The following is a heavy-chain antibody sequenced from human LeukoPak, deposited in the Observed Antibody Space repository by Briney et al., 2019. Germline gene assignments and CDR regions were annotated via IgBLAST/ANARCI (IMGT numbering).Heavy chain of an antibody. CDR2: IYYSGST. D-gene: IGHD4-11*01. CDR1: GGSISGSSYY. Sequence: PLETLSLTCTVSGGSISGSSYYWGWIRQPPGKGLEWIGSIYYSGSTNYNPSLKSRVTISVDKSKNQFSLKLSSVTAADTAVYYCASYYSNVYFDYWGQGTLVTVSS. CDR3: ASYYSNVYFDY. J-gene: IGHJ4*02. V-gene: IGHV4-39*07.